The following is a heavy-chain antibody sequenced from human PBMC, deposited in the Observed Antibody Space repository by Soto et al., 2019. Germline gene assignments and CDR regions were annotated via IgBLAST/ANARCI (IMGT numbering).Heavy chain of an antibody. V-gene: IGHV3-30*03. CDR2: ISYDGSNK. CDR1: GFTFSSYG. Sequence: GGSLRLSCAASGFTFSSYGVHWVRQAPGKGLEWVAVISYDGSNKYYADSVKGRFTISRDNSKNTLYLQMNSLRAEDTAVYYCEGVVSGNHAFYIWGRGTMVTVSS. CDR3: EGVVSGNHAFYI. D-gene: IGHD1-26*01. J-gene: IGHJ3*02.